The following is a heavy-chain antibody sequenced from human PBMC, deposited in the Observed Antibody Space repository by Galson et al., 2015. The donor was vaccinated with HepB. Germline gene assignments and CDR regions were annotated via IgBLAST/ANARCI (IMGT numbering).Heavy chain of an antibody. Sequence: SVKVSCKASGYTFTGYYMHWVRQAPGQGLEWMGWINPNSGGTNYAQKFQGRVTMTRDTSISTAYMELSRLRSDDTAVYYCARDFSPPSRGYYKGPLDYWGQGTLVTVSS. CDR2: INPNSGGT. CDR3: ARDFSPPSRGYYKGPLDY. CDR1: GYTFTGYY. D-gene: IGHD3-22*01. V-gene: IGHV1-2*02. J-gene: IGHJ4*02.